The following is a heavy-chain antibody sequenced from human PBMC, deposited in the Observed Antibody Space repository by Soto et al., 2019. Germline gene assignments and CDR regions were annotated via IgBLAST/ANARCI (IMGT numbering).Heavy chain of an antibody. CDR1: GFTLTSAD. CDR2: IVGGSGST. V-gene: IGHV1-58*01. Sequence: QMQLMQSGPEVKKPGTSVKVSYKASGFTLTSADVQWVRQTRGQRLEWIGWIVGGSGSTNYAQQFQGRLAITRDMSTSTVYMELSSLRSEDTAVYYCAADWSNRPFDFWGQGTLVTVSS. CDR3: AADWSNRPFDF. D-gene: IGHD3-3*01. J-gene: IGHJ4*02.